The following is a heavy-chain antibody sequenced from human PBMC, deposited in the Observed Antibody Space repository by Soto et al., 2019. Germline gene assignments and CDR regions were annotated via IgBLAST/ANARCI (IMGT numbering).Heavy chain of an antibody. CDR2: ISGSGGST. V-gene: IGHV3-23*01. CDR3: AKEVRFYVDLYYFDY. J-gene: IGHJ4*02. Sequence: EVQLLESGGGLVQPGGSLRLSCAASGFTFSSYAMSWVRQAPGKGLEWVSAISGSGGSTYYADSVKGRFTISRDNSKNTVYLEMSGLSAEETAVYCCAKEVRFYVDLYYFDYWGQGTLVTVSS. CDR1: GFTFSSYA. D-gene: IGHD4-17*01.